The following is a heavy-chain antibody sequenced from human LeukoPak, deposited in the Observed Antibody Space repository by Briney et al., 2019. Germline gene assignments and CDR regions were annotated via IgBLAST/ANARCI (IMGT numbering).Heavy chain of an antibody. J-gene: IGHJ3*02. CDR3: ARRIAAAGTQNDAFDI. D-gene: IGHD6-13*01. Sequence: GASVKVSCKASGYTFTGYYMHWVRQAPGQGLEWMGWINPNSGGTNYAQKFQGWVTMTRDTSISTAYMELSRLRSDDTAVYYCARRIAAAGTQNDAFDIWGQGTMVTVSS. CDR1: GYTFTGYY. CDR2: INPNSGGT. V-gene: IGHV1-2*04.